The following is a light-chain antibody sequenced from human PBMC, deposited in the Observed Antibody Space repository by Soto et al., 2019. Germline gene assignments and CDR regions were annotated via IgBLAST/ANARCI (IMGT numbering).Light chain of an antibody. CDR1: QSVSNSQ. Sequence: EIVLTQSPGTLSLSPGERATLSCRASQSVSNSQLAWYQQKPGQAPRLLIYGASNRATGIPDRFSGSGSGTDFTLTISRLEPADFEVYYCQQYGSSPYTFGQGTKLEIK. V-gene: IGKV3-20*01. J-gene: IGKJ2*01. CDR3: QQYGSSPYT. CDR2: GAS.